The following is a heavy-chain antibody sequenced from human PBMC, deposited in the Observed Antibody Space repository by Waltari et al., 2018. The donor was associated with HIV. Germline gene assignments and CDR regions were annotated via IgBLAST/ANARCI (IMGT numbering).Heavy chain of an antibody. V-gene: IGHV1-24*01. CDR1: GYTLTELS. CDR2: FDPEDGET. J-gene: IGHJ6*02. Sequence: QVQLVQSGAEVKKPGASVKVSCKVSGYTLTELSMHWVRQAPGKGLEWMGGFDPEDGETIYAQKFQGRGTMTENTSTDTAYMELSSLRSEDTAVYYCATLGLTTVTSYYYGMDVWGQGTTVTVSS. CDR3: ATLGLTTVTSYYYGMDV. D-gene: IGHD4-17*01.